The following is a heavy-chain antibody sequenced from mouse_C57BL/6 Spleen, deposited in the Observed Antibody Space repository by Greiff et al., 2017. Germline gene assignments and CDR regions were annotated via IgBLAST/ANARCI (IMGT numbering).Heavy chain of an antibody. CDR3: ARDYYGSSSGFAY. Sequence: EVQLVESGGGLVKPGGSLKLSCAASGFTFSSYAMSWVRQTPEKRLEWVATISDGGSYTCYPDNVKGRFTISRDNAKNNLYLQMSHLKSEDTAMYYCARDYYGSSSGFAYWGQGTLVTVSA. D-gene: IGHD1-1*01. CDR1: GFTFSSYA. V-gene: IGHV5-4*01. CDR2: ISDGGSYT. J-gene: IGHJ3*01.